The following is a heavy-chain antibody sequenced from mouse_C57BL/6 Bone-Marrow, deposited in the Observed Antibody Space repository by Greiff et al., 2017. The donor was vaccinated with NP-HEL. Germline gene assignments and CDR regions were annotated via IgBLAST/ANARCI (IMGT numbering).Heavy chain of an antibody. CDR1: GYAFSSSW. D-gene: IGHD2-5*01. V-gene: IGHV1-82*01. Sequence: QVQLQQSGPELVKPGASVKISCKASGYAFSSSWMNWVKQRPGKGLEGIGRIYPGDGDTNYNGKFKGKATLTADKSSSTAYMQLSSLTSEDSAVYFCARGNYSNFFFDYWGQGTTLTVSS. CDR3: ARGNYSNFFFDY. J-gene: IGHJ2*01. CDR2: IYPGDGDT.